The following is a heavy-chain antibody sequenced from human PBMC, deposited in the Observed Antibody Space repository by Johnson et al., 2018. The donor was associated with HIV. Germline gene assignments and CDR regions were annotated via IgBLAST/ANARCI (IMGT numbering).Heavy chain of an antibody. D-gene: IGHD5-18*01. Sequence: VQLVESGGSVVRRGGSLRLSSPSSRFPFSDYGMSLVRQVPGKGLEWVSGINWNGDNTGYADSFKGRFTISSDNAKNSLYLQMNSLRAEEKAVYYWARGPVDTAMGNDAFDIWGQGTMVTVSS. CDR3: ARGPVDTAMGNDAFDI. J-gene: IGHJ3*02. V-gene: IGHV3-20*03. CDR1: RFPFSDYG. CDR2: INWNGDNT.